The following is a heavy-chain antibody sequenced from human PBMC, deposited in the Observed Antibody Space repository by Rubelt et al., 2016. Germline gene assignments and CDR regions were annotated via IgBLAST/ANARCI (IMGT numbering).Heavy chain of an antibody. V-gene: IGHV3-49*04. CDR1: GFTFSNYA. CDR2: IRSKAYAGTT. J-gene: IGHJ3*02. CDR3: TTVLEATFDAFNI. Sequence: VQLLDSGGGLVQPGGSLRLSCATSGFTFSNYAMSWVRQAPGKGLEWVGLIRSKAYAGTTEYAASVTGRFIISRDDSKDLAYLQMNSLKTEDTAVYYCTTVLEATFDAFNIWGQGTMVTVSS. D-gene: IGHD2/OR15-2a*01.